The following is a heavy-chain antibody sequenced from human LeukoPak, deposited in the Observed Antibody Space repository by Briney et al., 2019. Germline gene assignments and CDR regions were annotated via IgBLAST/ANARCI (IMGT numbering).Heavy chain of an antibody. CDR1: GGSISSGGYY. CDR2: IYTSGST. CDR3: ARARPTAGSEHFQH. V-gene: IGHV4-61*02. D-gene: IGHD2-15*01. Sequence: SQTLSLTCTVSGGSISSGGYYWSWIRQPAGKGLEWIGRIYTSGSTNYNPSLKSRVTISVDTSKNQFSLKLSSVTAADTAVYYCARARPTAGSEHFQHWGQGTLVTVSS. J-gene: IGHJ1*01.